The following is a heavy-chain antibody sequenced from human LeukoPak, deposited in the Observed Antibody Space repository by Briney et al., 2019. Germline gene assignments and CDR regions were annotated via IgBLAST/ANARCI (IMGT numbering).Heavy chain of an antibody. J-gene: IGHJ4*02. CDR2: ISSSSSTI. CDR3: ARVEMATIGDY. D-gene: IGHD5-24*01. Sequence: GGSLRLSCAASGFTFSSYSMNWVRQAPGKGLEWVSYISSSSSTIYYADSVKGRFTISRDNAKSSLYLQMNSLRAEDTAVYYCARVEMATIGDYWGQGTLVTVSS. CDR1: GFTFSSYS. V-gene: IGHV3-48*01.